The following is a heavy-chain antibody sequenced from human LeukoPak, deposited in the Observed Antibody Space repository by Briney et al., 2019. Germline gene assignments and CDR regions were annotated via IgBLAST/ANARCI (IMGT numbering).Heavy chain of an antibody. CDR1: GYTFTGYY. CDR3: ARDAGGDYGDNWFDP. D-gene: IGHD4-17*01. Sequence: ASVEVSCKASGYTFTGYYMHWVRQAPGQGLEWMGWINPNSGATNYAQKFQGRATMTRDTSITTAYMELSRLRSDDTAVYYCARDAGGDYGDNWFDPWGQGALVTVSS. CDR2: INPNSGAT. J-gene: IGHJ5*02. V-gene: IGHV1-2*02.